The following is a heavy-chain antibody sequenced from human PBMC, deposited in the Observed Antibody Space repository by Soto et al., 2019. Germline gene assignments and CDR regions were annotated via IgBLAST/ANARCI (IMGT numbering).Heavy chain of an antibody. Sequence: GGSLRLSCAASGFVFRTYAMNWVRQAPGKGLEWVSTITGSGDSTYYADSMRGRFTISRDNSKNTLYLQINRLRAEDTAMYYCARDVSFDYSGYSSLKAFDVWGQGTVVTVSS. D-gene: IGHD5-12*01. J-gene: IGHJ3*01. V-gene: IGHV3-23*01. CDR2: ITGSGDST. CDR1: GFVFRTYA. CDR3: ARDVSFDYSGYSSLKAFDV.